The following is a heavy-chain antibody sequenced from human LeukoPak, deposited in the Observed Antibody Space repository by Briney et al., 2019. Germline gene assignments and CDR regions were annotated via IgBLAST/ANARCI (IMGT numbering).Heavy chain of an antibody. D-gene: IGHD5-24*01. CDR2: IYYSGSI. CDR1: GGSIGSGGYY. Sequence: SQTLSLTCAVSGGSIGSGGYYWSWIRQHPGRGLEWIGYIYYSGSIYYNPSLKSRVSISMDMSKNQFSPNLRSVTAADTAMYFCARRDGYKQFDFWGQGTLVTVSS. CDR3: ARRDGYKQFDF. V-gene: IGHV4-31*11. J-gene: IGHJ4*02.